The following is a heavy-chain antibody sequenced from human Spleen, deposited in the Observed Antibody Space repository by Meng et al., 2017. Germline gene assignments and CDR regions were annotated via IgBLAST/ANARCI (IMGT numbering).Heavy chain of an antibody. CDR2: VYYIGNT. CDR3: ARASRTFDNWFDP. V-gene: IGHV4-39*01. J-gene: IGHJ5*02. CDR1: VGSISNNNSY. Sequence: QLQLQESGPGRVKHSETLSLTCTVSVGSISNNNSYWGWVRQPPGRGLEWIGSVYYIGNTYYNPSLKSRVTISVDTSKNQFSLKLSAVTAADTAIYFCARASRTFDNWFDPWGQGTLVTVSS. D-gene: IGHD3-16*01.